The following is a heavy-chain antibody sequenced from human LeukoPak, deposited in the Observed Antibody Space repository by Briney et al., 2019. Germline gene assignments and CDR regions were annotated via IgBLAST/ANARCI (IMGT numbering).Heavy chain of an antibody. CDR3: AKAPNPLYDFWSGYK. J-gene: IGHJ4*02. V-gene: IGHV3-23*01. Sequence: GGSLRLSCAASGFTFTGHTMTWLRQAPGKGLEWVSIIGGRDDRTYYADSVKGRFTISRDNSKNILYLQMNSLRAEDTAVYYCAKAPNPLYDFWSGYKWGQGTLVTVSS. D-gene: IGHD3-3*01. CDR2: IGGRDDRT. CDR1: GFTFTGHT.